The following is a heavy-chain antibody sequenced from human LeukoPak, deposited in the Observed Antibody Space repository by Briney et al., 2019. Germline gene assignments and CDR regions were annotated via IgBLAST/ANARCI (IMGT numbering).Heavy chain of an antibody. D-gene: IGHD4-17*01. CDR1: GGTFSSYA. V-gene: IGHV1-69*05. CDR2: IIPIFGTA. CDR3: ASGDYREWTSMDV. Sequence: ASVKVSCKASGGTFSSYAISWVRQAPGQGLEWMGGIIPIFGTANYAQKFQGRVTITTDESTSTAYMELSSLRSEDTAVYYCASGDYREWTSMDVWGKGTTVTVSS. J-gene: IGHJ6*03.